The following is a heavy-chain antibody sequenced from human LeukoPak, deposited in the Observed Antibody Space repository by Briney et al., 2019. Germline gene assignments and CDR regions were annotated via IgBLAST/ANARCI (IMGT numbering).Heavy chain of an antibody. D-gene: IGHD3-22*01. CDR1: GGSFSGYY. Sequence: PSETLSLTCAVYGGSFSGYYWSWIRQPPGKGLEWIGEINHSGSTNYNPSLKSRVTISVDTSKNQFSLKVSSVTAAETAVYYCARAAKGWYYYDSSGYNYWGQGTLVTVSS. CDR3: ARAAKGWYYYDSSGYNY. CDR2: INHSGST. J-gene: IGHJ4*02. V-gene: IGHV4-34*01.